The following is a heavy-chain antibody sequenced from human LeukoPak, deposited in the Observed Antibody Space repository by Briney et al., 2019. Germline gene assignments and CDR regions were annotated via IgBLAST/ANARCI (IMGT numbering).Heavy chain of an antibody. CDR1: GFTFTSSA. V-gene: IGHV1-58*02. CDR2: IVVGSGNT. CDR3: ASQTTLKYYFDY. J-gene: IGHJ4*02. D-gene: IGHD4-17*01. Sequence: ASVKVSCKASGFTFTSSAMQWVRQARGQRLEWIGWIVVGSGNTNYAQKFQERVTITRDMSTSTAYMELSSLRAEDTAVYYCASQTTLKYYFDYWGQGTLVTVSS.